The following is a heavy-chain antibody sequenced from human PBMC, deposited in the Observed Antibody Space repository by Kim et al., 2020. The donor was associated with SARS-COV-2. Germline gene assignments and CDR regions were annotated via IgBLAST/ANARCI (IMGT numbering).Heavy chain of an antibody. V-gene: IGHV3-15*01. D-gene: IGHD2-2*02. Sequence: KGRFNISRDDSKNTLYLQMNSLKTEDTAVYYCTTGRAAAAIKRGAEYFQHWGQGTLVTVTS. CDR3: TTGRAAAAIKRGAEYFQH. J-gene: IGHJ1*01.